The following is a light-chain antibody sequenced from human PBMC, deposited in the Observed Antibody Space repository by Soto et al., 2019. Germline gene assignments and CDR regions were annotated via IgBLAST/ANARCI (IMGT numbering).Light chain of an antibody. CDR2: SNT. Sequence: QLVLTQPPSVSGAPGQRVTISCTGSSSNIGAGYSVNWFQLLPGAAPKLLIFSNTLRPSGAPDRFSGSRSATSASLAITGLQAEDEADYYCQSYAATESVFGGGTQLTVL. CDR3: QSYAATESV. J-gene: IGLJ2*01. CDR1: SSNIGAGYS. V-gene: IGLV1-40*01.